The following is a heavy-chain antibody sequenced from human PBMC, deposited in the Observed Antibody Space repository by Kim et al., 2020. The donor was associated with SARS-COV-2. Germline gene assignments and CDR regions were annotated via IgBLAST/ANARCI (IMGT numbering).Heavy chain of an antibody. Sequence: SETLSLTCTVSGGSISSSSYYWGWIRQPPGKGLEWIGSIYYSGSTYYNPSLKSRVTISVDTSKNQFSLKLSSVTAADTAVYYCARAVLSSWYRGSYDAFDIWGQGTMVTVSS. J-gene: IGHJ3*02. CDR3: ARAVLSSWYRGSYDAFDI. V-gene: IGHV4-39*01. CDR1: GGSISSSSYY. D-gene: IGHD6-13*01. CDR2: IYYSGST.